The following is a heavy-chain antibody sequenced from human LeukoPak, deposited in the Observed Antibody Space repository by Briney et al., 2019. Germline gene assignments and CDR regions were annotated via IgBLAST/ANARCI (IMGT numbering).Heavy chain of an antibody. CDR3: ARVGIYGDLFDY. CDR2: IYYSGST. V-gene: IGHV4-59*01. Sequence: SETLSLTCTVSGGSISSYYWSWIRQPPGKGLEWIGSIYYSGSTNYNPSLKSRVTISVDTSKNQFSLKLSSVTAADTAVYYCARVGIYGDLFDYWGQGTLVTVSS. J-gene: IGHJ4*02. CDR1: GGSISSYY. D-gene: IGHD4-17*01.